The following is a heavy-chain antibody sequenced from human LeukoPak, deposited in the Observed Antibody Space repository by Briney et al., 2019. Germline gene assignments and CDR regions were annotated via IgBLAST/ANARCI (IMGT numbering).Heavy chain of an antibody. CDR3: AKDVGRYCSGGSCYYFDY. V-gene: IGHV3-33*06. Sequence: GRSLRLSCAASGFTFSSYGMHWVRQAPGKGLEWVAVIWYDGSNKYYADSVKGRFTISRDNSKNTLYLQMHSLRAEDTAVYYCAKDVGRYCSGGSCYYFDYWGQGTLVTVSS. J-gene: IGHJ4*02. D-gene: IGHD2-15*01. CDR2: IWYDGSNK. CDR1: GFTFSSYG.